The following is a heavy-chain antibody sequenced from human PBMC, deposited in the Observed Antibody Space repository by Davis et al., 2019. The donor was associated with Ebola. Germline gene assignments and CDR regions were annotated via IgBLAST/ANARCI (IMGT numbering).Heavy chain of an antibody. CDR1: GFTFSTYA. V-gene: IGHV3-21*04. Sequence: PGGSLRLSCAASGFTFSTYAMGWVRQAPGKGLEWVSSISSSSSYIYYADSVKGRFTISRDNAKNSLYLQMNSVRAEDTAVYYCAKETGYSYGEPDYWGQGTLVTVSS. CDR2: ISSSSSYI. J-gene: IGHJ4*02. D-gene: IGHD5-18*01. CDR3: AKETGYSYGEPDY.